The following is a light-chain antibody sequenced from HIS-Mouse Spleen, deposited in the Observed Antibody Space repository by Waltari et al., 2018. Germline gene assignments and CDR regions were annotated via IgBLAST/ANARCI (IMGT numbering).Light chain of an antibody. V-gene: IGKV3-15*01. CDR2: GAS. Sequence: EIVMPKYPATLSVSPGERATLSCRARQSVRSNLAWYQQKPGQAPRLLIYGASTRATGIPARFSGSGSGTEFTLTISSLQSEDFAVYYCQQYNNWPPYTFGQGTKLEIK. CDR3: QQYNNWPPYT. J-gene: IGKJ2*01. CDR1: QSVRSN.